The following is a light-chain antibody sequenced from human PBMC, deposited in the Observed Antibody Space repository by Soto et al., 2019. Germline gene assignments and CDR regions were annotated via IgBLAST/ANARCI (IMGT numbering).Light chain of an antibody. CDR2: SAS. CDR3: QQYGRSPTT. V-gene: IGKV3-20*01. Sequence: EIVLTHSPGTLSLSPCERATLSFSASQSVSSSYLAWYQQKPGQAPRFLIYSASSRATGIPDRFSGSGSGTDFTLTISRLEPEDFAVYYCQQYGRSPTTFGQGTKVDNK. J-gene: IGKJ1*01. CDR1: QSVSSSY.